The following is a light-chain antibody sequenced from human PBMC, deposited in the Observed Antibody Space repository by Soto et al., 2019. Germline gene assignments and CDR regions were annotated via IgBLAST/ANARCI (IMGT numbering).Light chain of an antibody. CDR2: AAS. CDR3: QKYNSAPLT. CDR1: LGIIDY. V-gene: IGKV1-27*01. J-gene: IGKJ4*01. Sequence: DIEMTQSPSSLSASVGDRVTITCRASLGIIDYLAWYQQKPGKVPKLLIYAASTLQTGVPSRFSGSGSRTDFTLIISNLHPEDVATYYCQKYNSAPLTFGGGTKVEIK.